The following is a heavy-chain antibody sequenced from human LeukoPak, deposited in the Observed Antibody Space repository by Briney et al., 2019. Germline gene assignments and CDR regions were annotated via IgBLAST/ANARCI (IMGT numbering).Heavy chain of an antibody. V-gene: IGHV4-59*01. Sequence: SETLSLTCTVSGGSISSYYWSWIRQPPGKGLEWIGYIYYSGSTNYNPSLKSRVTISVDTSKNQFSLKLSSVTAADTAVYYCARKTTAGPTKAAFDIWGQGTMVAVST. CDR2: IYYSGST. D-gene: IGHD2-21*02. CDR3: ARKTTAGPTKAAFDI. J-gene: IGHJ3*02. CDR1: GGSISSYY.